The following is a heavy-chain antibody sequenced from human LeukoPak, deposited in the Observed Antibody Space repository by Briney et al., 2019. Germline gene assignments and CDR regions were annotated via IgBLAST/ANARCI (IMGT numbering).Heavy chain of an antibody. CDR3: TRGQPWLPH. CDR1: GYTFTSYA. Sequence: ASVKVSCKASGYTFTSYAMNWVRLAPGQGLEWMGWINTNTENPTYAQGFTGRFVFSLDTSVSTAYLQISSLEADDTAVYYCTRGQPWLPHWGQGSLVTVSS. D-gene: IGHD5-24*01. V-gene: IGHV7-4-1*02. CDR2: INTNTENP. J-gene: IGHJ4*02.